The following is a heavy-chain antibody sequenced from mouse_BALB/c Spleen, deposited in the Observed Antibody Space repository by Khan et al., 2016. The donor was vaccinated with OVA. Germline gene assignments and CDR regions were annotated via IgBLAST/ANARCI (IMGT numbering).Heavy chain of an antibody. CDR3: TRSGYGSFAY. V-gene: IGHV1S81*02. D-gene: IGHD1-1*02. Sequence: QVQLQQPGAELVKPGASVRLSCKASGYTFTSYYLSWVKQRPGQGLEWIGDINPNNGGTYFHENFRTKSTLTVDKSSNTAYMELSRLTSEDSAVYYCTRSGYGSFAYWGQGTLVTVSA. CDR2: INPNNGGT. CDR1: GYTFTSYY. J-gene: IGHJ3*01.